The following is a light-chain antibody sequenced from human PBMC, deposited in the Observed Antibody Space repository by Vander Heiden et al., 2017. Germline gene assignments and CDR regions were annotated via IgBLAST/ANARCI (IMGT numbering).Light chain of an antibody. CDR2: AAS. CDR1: QSISSY. J-gene: IGKJ1*01. Sequence: DIQMTPSPSSLSASVGDRVTITCRASQSISSYLNWYQQKPGKAPKLLIYAASSLQSGVPSRFSGSGFGTDFTLTISSLQPEDFASYYCQQNDSTLTRTFGQGTKVEIK. V-gene: IGKV1-39*01. CDR3: QQNDSTLTRT.